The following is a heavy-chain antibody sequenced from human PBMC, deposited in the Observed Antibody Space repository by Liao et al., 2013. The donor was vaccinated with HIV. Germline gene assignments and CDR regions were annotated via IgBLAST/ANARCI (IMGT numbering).Heavy chain of an antibody. CDR3: ARDPWITGTGIDP. V-gene: IGHV4-4*07. D-gene: IGHD3-10*01. CDR2: VSSTGGA. CDR1: GGSISGYS. J-gene: IGHJ5*02. Sequence: QVHLQESGPRLVRPSKTLSLTCTVSGGSISGYSWTWIRQTAGKGLEWIGRVSSTGGAKYSPSLQSRVTMSVDTSRNQFSLNLNSATAADTAVYYCARDPWITGTGIDPWGQGTLVTVSS.